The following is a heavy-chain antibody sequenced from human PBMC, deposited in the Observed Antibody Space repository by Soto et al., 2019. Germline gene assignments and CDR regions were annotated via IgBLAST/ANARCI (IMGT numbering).Heavy chain of an antibody. CDR2: IKQDGSEK. V-gene: IGHV3-7*01. CDR1: GFTFSSYW. CDR3: ARGNPAYYDFWSGPIGWFDP. Sequence: EVQLVESGGGLVQPGGSLRLSCAASGFTFSSYWMSWVRQAPGKGLEGVANIKQDGSEKYYVDSVKGRFTISRDNAKNSLYLQMNSLRAEDTAVYYCARGNPAYYDFWSGPIGWFDPWGQGTLVTVSS. J-gene: IGHJ5*02. D-gene: IGHD3-3*01.